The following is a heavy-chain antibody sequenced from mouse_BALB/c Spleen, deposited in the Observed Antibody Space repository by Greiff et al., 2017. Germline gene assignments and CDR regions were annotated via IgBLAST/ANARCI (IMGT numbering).Heavy chain of an antibody. J-gene: IGHJ4*01. CDR2: IWSGGST. CDR3: ARGGNPYYYAMDY. V-gene: IGHV2-2*02. CDR1: GFSLTSYG. D-gene: IGHD2-1*01. Sequence: QVTLKESGPGLVQPSQSLSITCTVSGFSLTSYGVHWVRQSPGKGLEWLGVIWSGGSTDYNAAFISRLSISKDNSKSQVFFKMNSLQANDTAIYYCARGGNPYYYAMDYWGQGTSVTVSS.